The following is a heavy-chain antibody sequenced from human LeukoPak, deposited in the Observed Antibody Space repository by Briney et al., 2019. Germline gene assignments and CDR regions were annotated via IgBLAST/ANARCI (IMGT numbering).Heavy chain of an antibody. V-gene: IGHV1-8*03. J-gene: IGHJ3*02. CDR2: MNPNSGNT. Sequence: GASVKVSCKASGYTFTSYDINGVRQATGQGLEWMGWMNPNSGNTGYAQKFQGRVTITRNTSISTDYMGLSSLRSEDTAVYYCARALSSGYYYDDAFDIWGQGTMVTVSS. CDR3: ARALSSGYYYDDAFDI. D-gene: IGHD3-22*01. CDR1: GYTFTSYD.